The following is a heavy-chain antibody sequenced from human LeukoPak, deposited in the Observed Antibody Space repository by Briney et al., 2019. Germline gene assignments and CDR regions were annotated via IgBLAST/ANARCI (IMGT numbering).Heavy chain of an antibody. J-gene: IGHJ4*02. CDR2: ISGSGGST. V-gene: IGHV3-23*01. Sequence: GGSLRLSCAATGFTFSSYAMSWVRQAPGKGLEWVSAISGSGGSTYYADSVKGRFTISRDNSKNTLYLQMNSLRAEDTAVYYCARVVFDGDLDYWGQGTLVTVSS. D-gene: IGHD4-17*01. CDR3: ARVVFDGDLDY. CDR1: GFTFSSYA.